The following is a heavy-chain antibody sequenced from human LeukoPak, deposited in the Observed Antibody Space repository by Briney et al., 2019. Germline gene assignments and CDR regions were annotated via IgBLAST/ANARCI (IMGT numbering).Heavy chain of an antibody. V-gene: IGHV6-1*01. Sequence: SQPLSLLCGVSGLRDHSKIGAWNWIPPSTSRGLEGLGWPYYRSKWYNDYAESMEGRMTISQDTSKNQYSLHLNSVTPDDTAVYYCARDFGTTGWHTFDYWGQGTLVTVSS. CDR3: ARDFGTTGWHTFDY. D-gene: IGHD6-19*01. CDR2: PYYRSKWYN. J-gene: IGHJ4*02. CDR1: GLRDHSKIGA.